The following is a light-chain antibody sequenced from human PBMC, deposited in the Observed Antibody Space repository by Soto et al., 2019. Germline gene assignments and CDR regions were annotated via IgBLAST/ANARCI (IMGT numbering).Light chain of an antibody. Sequence: DIPMTQSPSTLSASVGDRVIITCRASQSISSWLAWYQQKPGKAPKLLIYKASSLESGVPSRFSGSGSGTEFTLTISSLQPDDFATYYCQQYNSYPYTFGQGTKLEIK. J-gene: IGKJ2*01. CDR3: QQYNSYPYT. CDR1: QSISSW. CDR2: KAS. V-gene: IGKV1-5*03.